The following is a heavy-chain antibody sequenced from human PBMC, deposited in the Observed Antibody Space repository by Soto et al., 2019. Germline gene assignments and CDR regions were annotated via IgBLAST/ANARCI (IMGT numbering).Heavy chain of an antibody. CDR3: PRIRPDSGSYSYFDF. Sequence: SGPTLVNPTQTLTLTCTFSGFSLTTSGMRVSWIRQPPGKALEWLARIDWNDDKFFSTSLKTRLAISKDPSKNQVVLTMSNMDPLDTATYYCPRIRPDSGSYSYFDFWGHGLLVTVSS. D-gene: IGHD3-10*01. V-gene: IGHV2-70*04. J-gene: IGHJ4*01. CDR2: IDWNDDK. CDR1: GFSLTTSGMR.